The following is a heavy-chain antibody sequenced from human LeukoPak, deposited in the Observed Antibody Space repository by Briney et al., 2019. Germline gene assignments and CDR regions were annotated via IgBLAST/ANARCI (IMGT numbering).Heavy chain of an antibody. D-gene: IGHD2-15*01. J-gene: IGHJ3*02. CDR2: IYDSGST. V-gene: IGHV4-30-4*01. CDR3: ARDCSGGSCYGAFDI. Sequence: SETLSLTCTVSGASIRSGDYYWSWVRQPPGKGLEWIGYIYDSGSTYYNPSLKSRITISVDTSENRFSLKLSSVTATDTAVYYCARDCSGGSCYGAFDIWGQGTMVTVSS. CDR1: GASIRSGDYY.